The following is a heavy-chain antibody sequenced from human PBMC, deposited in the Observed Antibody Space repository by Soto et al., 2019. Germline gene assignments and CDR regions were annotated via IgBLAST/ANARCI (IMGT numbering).Heavy chain of an antibody. CDR2: IIPILGIA. V-gene: IGHV1-69*02. CDR1: GGTFSSYT. CDR3: ARGDHEYGDGDAFDI. Sequence: ASVKVSCKASGGTFSSYTISWVRQAPGQGLEWMGRIIPILGIANYAQKFQGRVTITADKSTSTAYMELSSLRSEDTAVYYCARGDHEYGDGDAFDIWGQGTMVTVSS. D-gene: IGHD4-17*01. J-gene: IGHJ3*02.